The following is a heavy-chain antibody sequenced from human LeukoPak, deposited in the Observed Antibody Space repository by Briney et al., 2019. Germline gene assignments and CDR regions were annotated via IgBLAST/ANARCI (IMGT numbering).Heavy chain of an antibody. D-gene: IGHD2-2*02. Sequence: GASVKVSCKASGGTFSSYAISWVRQAPGQGLEWMGGIIPIFGTANYAQKFQGRVTITADESTSTAYMELSSLRSEDTAVYYCARGPRAGYCSTTSCYISYWGQGTLVTVSS. V-gene: IGHV1-69*13. CDR1: GGTFSSYA. J-gene: IGHJ4*02. CDR3: ARGPRAGYCSTTSCYISY. CDR2: IIPIFGTA.